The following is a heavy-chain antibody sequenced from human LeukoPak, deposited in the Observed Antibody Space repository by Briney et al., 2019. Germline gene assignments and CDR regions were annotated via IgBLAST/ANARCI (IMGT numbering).Heavy chain of an antibody. J-gene: IGHJ4*02. Sequence: ASVKVSCKASGYTFTGYYMHWVRQAPGQGLEWMGWINPNSGGTNYAQKFQGRVTMTRDTSISTAYMELSRLRSDDTAVYCCARGHSSSWYEDFDYWGQGTLVTVSS. V-gene: IGHV1-2*02. CDR2: INPNSGGT. CDR3: ARGHSSSWYEDFDY. CDR1: GYTFTGYY. D-gene: IGHD6-13*01.